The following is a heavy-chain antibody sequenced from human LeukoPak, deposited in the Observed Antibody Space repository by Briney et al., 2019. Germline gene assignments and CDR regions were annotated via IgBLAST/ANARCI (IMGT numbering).Heavy chain of an antibody. J-gene: IGHJ4*02. CDR3: ARGYYDVLTGHPKNFDY. Sequence: PSEALSLTCTVSGGSISSSSNYWGWLRQSPGRGLEWNGRIYYSGTTYYSPSLKSRVTISVDTSNNQFSLKLSSVTAADTAVYYCARGYYDVLTGHPKNFDYWGQGTLVTVSS. D-gene: IGHD3-9*01. CDR2: IYYSGTT. CDR1: GGSISSSSNY. V-gene: IGHV4-39*02.